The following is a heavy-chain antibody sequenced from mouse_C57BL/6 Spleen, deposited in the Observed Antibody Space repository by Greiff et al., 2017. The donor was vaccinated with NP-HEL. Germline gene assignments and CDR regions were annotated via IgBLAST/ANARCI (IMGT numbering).Heavy chain of an antibody. D-gene: IGHD3-2*02. V-gene: IGHV1-7*01. CDR2: INPSSGYT. Sequence: QLQLKESGAELAKPGASVKLSCKASGYTFTSYWMHWVKQRPGQGLEWIGYINPSSGYTKYNQKFKDKATLTADKSSSTAYMQLSSLTYEDSAVYYCARGSSGYAWFAYWGQGTLVTVSA. CDR3: ARGSSGYAWFAY. CDR1: GYTFTSYW. J-gene: IGHJ3*01.